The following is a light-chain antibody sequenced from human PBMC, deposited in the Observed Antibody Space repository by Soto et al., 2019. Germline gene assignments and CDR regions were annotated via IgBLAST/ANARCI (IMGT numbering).Light chain of an antibody. CDR2: GAS. J-gene: IGKJ1*01. CDR3: QQYNNLPRT. V-gene: IGKV3-15*01. CDR1: QSVSSN. Sequence: ELVMKQSPATLSVSTGARATLSCRASQSVSSNLAWYQQKPGQAPRLLIYGASTRPTGIPARFSAIGSGTEGTLTISSLQSEDGAVYCGQQYNNLPRTFGQGTMVDIK.